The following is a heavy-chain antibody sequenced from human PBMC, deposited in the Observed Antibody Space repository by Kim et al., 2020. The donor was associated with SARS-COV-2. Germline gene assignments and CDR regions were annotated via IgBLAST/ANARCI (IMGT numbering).Heavy chain of an antibody. J-gene: IGHJ6*02. D-gene: IGHD3-3*01. CDR2: IYSGGSST. V-gene: IGHV3-23*03. CDR3: AKVGEGPGFKYDFWSGSSPPRYSAMDV. CDR1: GFTFSSYA. Sequence: GGSLRLSCAASGFTFSSYAMSWVRQAPGKGLEWVSIIYSGGSSTYYADSVKGRFTISRDNSKNTLYLQMNSLRAEDTAEYYCAKVGEGPGFKYDFWSGSSPPRYSAMDVWGQGTTVTVSS.